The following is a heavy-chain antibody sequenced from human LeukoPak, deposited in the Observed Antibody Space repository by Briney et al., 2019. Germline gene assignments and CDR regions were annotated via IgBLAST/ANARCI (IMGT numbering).Heavy chain of an antibody. J-gene: IGHJ4*02. CDR2: IYYSGST. V-gene: IGHV4-59*01. Sequence: SETLSLTCTVSGCSISSYYWSWIRQPPGKGLEWIGYIYYSGSTNYNPSLKSRVTISVDTSKNQFSLKLSSVTAADTAVYYCARARLRADFDYWGQGTLVTVSS. CDR1: GCSISSYY. CDR3: ARARLRADFDY. D-gene: IGHD3-16*01.